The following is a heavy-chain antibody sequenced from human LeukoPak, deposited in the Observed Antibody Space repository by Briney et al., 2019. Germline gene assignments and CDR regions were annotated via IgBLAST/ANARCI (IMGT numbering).Heavy chain of an antibody. CDR3: AGIEYSSSYRGY. J-gene: IGHJ4*02. CDR1: GFTFDDYG. CDR2: INWNGGST. V-gene: IGHV3-20*04. D-gene: IGHD6-6*01. Sequence: PGGSLRLSCAASGFTFDDYGMSWVRQAPGKGLEWVSGINWNGGSTGYADSVKGRFTISRDNAKNSLYLQMNSLRAEDTAVYYCAGIEYSSSYRGYWGQGTLVTVSS.